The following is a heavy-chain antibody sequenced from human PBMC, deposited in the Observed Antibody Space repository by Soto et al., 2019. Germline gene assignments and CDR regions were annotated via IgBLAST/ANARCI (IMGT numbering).Heavy chain of an antibody. CDR2: IYYSGET. CDR1: GDSISRYY. CDR3: ARDQGGEFRKGSGMDV. D-gene: IGHD3-10*01. V-gene: IGHV4-59*01. Sequence: QVQLQESGPGLVKPSETLSLTCTVSGDSISRYYWSWIRLSPGKGLEWIGYIYYSGETNYNPSVKSRVTIAVDRTKNQFTLKLSSVTAADTAGYYCARDQGGEFRKGSGMDVCGQGTTVTVSS. J-gene: IGHJ6*02.